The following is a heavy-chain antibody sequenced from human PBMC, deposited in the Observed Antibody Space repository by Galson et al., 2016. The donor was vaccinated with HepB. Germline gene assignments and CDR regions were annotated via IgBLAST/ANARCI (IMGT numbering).Heavy chain of an antibody. CDR1: GFTFSSYG. J-gene: IGHJ4*02. D-gene: IGHD5-24*01. CDR2: IWYDGSNK. V-gene: IGHV3-33*06. Sequence: SLRLSCAASGFTFSSYGMHWVRQAPGKGLEWVAVIWYDGSNKYYADSVKGRFTIFRDNSKNTLYLQMNSLRAEDTAVYYCVKGASMGWLQLQASYFDYWGQGTLVTVSS. CDR3: VKGASMGWLQLQASYFDY.